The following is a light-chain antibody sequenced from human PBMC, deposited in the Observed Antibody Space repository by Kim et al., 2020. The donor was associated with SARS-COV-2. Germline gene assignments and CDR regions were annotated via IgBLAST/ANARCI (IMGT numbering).Light chain of an antibody. J-gene: IGLJ1*01. Sequence: VTSSGTGSSSNIGAGYDVHWYQQLPGTAPKLLIYGNSNRPSGVPDRFSGSKSGTSASLAITGLQAEDEADYYCQSYDSSLSGFYVFGTGTKVTVL. CDR3: QSYDSSLSGFYV. V-gene: IGLV1-40*01. CDR1: SSNIGAGYD. CDR2: GNS.